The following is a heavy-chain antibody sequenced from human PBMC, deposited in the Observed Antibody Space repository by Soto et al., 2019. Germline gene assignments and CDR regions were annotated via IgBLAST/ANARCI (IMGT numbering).Heavy chain of an antibody. J-gene: IGHJ6*02. CDR2: INHSGST. CDR1: GGSFRGYH. CDR3: ARGLSSSATFYHYYGMDV. Sequence: QVQLQQWGAGLLKPSETLSLTCAVYGGSFRGYHWRWIRQPPGKGLEWIGEINHSGSTNYNPSLKSRVIISLETSKNQFSLILTSVTAADTAVYYCARGLSSSATFYHYYGMDVWGQGTTVTVSS. D-gene: IGHD6-6*01. V-gene: IGHV4-34*01.